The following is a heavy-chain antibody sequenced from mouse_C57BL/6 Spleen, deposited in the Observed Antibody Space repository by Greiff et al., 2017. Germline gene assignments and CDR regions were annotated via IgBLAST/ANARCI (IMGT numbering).Heavy chain of an antibody. CDR3: ARKRDYGSRGYFEG. CDR1: GYSFTDYN. V-gene: IGHV1-39*01. D-gene: IGHD1-1*01. Sequence: EVLLVESGPELVKPGASVKISCKASGYSFTDYNMNWVKQSHGKSLEWIGVINPNDGTTSYNQKFKGKATLTVDQSSSTAYMQLNSLTSEDSAVYYCARKRDYGSRGYFEGWGTGTTVTVSS. J-gene: IGHJ1*03. CDR2: INPNDGTT.